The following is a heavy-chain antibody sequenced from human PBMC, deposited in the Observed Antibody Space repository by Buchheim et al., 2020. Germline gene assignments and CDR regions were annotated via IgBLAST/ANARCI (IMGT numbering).Heavy chain of an antibody. D-gene: IGHD1-1*01. J-gene: IGHJ2*01. CDR3: AKGTMEVIWYFDL. CDR1: GFTFSSYG. Sequence: QVQLVESGGGVVQPGRSLRLSCAASGFTFSSYGMHWVRQAPGKGLEWVAVISYDGSNKYYADSVKGRFTISRDNSKNTLYLQMNSLRAEDTAVYYCAKGTMEVIWYFDLWGRGTL. CDR2: ISYDGSNK. V-gene: IGHV3-30*18.